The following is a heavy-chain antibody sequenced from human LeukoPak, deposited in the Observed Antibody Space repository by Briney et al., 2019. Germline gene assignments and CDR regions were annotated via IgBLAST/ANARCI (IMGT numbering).Heavy chain of an antibody. CDR1: GGSISSYY. J-gene: IGHJ4*02. Sequence: SETLSLTCTVSGGSISSYYWSWIRQPPGKGLEWIGYIYYSGSTNYNPSLKSRVTISVDTSKNQFSLKLSSVTAADTAVYYCARGRIYGDYWGQGTLVTVSP. D-gene: IGHD4-17*01. CDR3: ARGRIYGDY. CDR2: IYYSGST. V-gene: IGHV4-59*01.